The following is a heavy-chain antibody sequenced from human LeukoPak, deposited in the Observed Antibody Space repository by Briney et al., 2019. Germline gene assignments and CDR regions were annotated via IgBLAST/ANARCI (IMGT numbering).Heavy chain of an antibody. J-gene: IGHJ4*02. V-gene: IGHV4-34*01. Sequence: SQTLSLPCAVYGGSFGGYYWSWVRHPRGKGREWIGEMNHSGSTNYNPSLKSRVTISVDTSKNQFSLKLSSVTAADTAVYYCAGIRGVRRPFDYWGQGTPVTVSS. CDR2: MNHSGST. CDR1: GGSFGGYY. D-gene: IGHD3-10*01. CDR3: AGIRGVRRPFDY.